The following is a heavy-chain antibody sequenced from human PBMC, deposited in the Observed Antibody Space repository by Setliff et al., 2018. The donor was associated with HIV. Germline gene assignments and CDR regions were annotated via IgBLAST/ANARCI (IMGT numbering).Heavy chain of an antibody. CDR3: ARARRDSYDRGRRNHYYIDV. J-gene: IGHJ6*03. D-gene: IGHD3-22*01. Sequence: ASVKVSCKASGYTFTGHYMHWVRQAPGQGLEWMGWINPNNGASNYAQRFQGRVTINADISTSTAYMDLSRLRSEDTAVYYCARARRDSYDRGRRNHYYIDVWGKGTTVTVSS. CDR1: GYTFTGHY. V-gene: IGHV1-2*02. CDR2: INPNNGAS.